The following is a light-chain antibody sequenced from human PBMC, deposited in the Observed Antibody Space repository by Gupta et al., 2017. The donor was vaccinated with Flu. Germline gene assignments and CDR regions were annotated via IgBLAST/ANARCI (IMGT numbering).Light chain of an antibody. V-gene: IGKV3-15*01. Sequence: ATLSVSPGEGATHACRASQNVGSQLGWYQQKPGKAPRLLIFAASNRATGIPARFSGSRSGTEFTLTISSLQSEDVAVYFCQQYNTWPPLTFGGGTNVEI. CDR1: QNVGSQ. CDR3: QQYNTWPPLT. J-gene: IGKJ4*01. CDR2: AAS.